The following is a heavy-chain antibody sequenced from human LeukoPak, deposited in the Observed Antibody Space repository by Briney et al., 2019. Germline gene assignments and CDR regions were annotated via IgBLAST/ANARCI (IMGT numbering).Heavy chain of an antibody. D-gene: IGHD3-10*01. Sequence: PGGSLRLSCAASRFTFSSYVMSWVRQAPGKGLEWVSTISESGASTFYADSVKGRFPISRDNSKNTLYLEMNSLRAEDTALYYCAKTISSGSQPDYWGQGTLVTVSS. CDR3: AKTISSGSQPDY. CDR2: ISESGAST. J-gene: IGHJ4*02. V-gene: IGHV3-23*01. CDR1: RFTFSSYV.